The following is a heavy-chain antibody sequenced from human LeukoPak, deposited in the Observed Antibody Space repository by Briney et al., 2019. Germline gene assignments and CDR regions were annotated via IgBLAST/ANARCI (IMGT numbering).Heavy chain of an antibody. D-gene: IGHD6-13*01. Sequence: SSETLSLTCAVYGGSFSGYYWSWIRQPPGKGLEWIGEINHSGSTNYNPSLKSRVTISVDTSKNQFSLKLSSVTAADTAVYYCARVSKYSSSWFNYFDYWGQGTLVTVSS. CDR1: GGSFSGYY. CDR2: INHSGST. J-gene: IGHJ4*02. V-gene: IGHV4-34*01. CDR3: ARVSKYSSSWFNYFDY.